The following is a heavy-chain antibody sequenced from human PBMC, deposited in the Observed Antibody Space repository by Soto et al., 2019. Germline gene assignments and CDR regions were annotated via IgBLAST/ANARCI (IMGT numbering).Heavy chain of an antibody. CDR3: AKEIPRPSVGHDAFDI. CDR2: ISYDGSNK. V-gene: IGHV3-30*18. D-gene: IGHD2-2*01. Sequence: QVQLVESGGGVVQPGRSLRLSCAASGFTFSSYGMHWVRQAPGKGPEWVAVISYDGSNKYYSDSVKGRFTISRDNSKNTLYLQMNSLRAEDTAVYYCAKEIPRPSVGHDAFDIWGQGTMVTVSS. J-gene: IGHJ3*02. CDR1: GFTFSSYG.